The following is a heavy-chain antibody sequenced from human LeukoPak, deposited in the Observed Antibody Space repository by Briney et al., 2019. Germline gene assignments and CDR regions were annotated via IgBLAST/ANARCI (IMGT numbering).Heavy chain of an antibody. CDR2: ISSSSSYI. Sequence: PGGSLRLSCAASGFTFSSYSMNWVRQAPGKGLEWVSSISSSSSYIYYADSVKGRFTISRDNAKNSLYLQMNSLRAEDTAVYYCARGAAVAGINGDFDYWGQGTLVTVSS. CDR1: GFTFSSYS. J-gene: IGHJ4*02. D-gene: IGHD6-19*01. V-gene: IGHV3-21*01. CDR3: ARGAAVAGINGDFDY.